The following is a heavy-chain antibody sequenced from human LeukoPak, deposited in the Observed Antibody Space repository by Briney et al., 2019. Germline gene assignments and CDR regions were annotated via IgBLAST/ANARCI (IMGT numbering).Heavy chain of an antibody. V-gene: IGHV3-30-3*01. CDR3: ARDGIFDY. Sequence: GGSLRLSCAASGFTFSSYAMHWVRQAPGKGLEWVAVISYDGSNKYYADSVKGRFTISRDNSKNTLYLQMNSLRAEDTAVYYCARDGIFDYWGQGTLVTVSS. CDR1: GFTFSSYA. CDR2: ISYDGSNK. J-gene: IGHJ4*02.